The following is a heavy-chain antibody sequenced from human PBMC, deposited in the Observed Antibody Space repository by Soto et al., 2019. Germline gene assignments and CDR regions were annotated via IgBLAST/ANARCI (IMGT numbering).Heavy chain of an antibody. Sequence: QVQLVQSGAEVKKPGSSVKVSCKASGGTFSSYAISWVRQAPGQGLEWMGGLIPIFGTANYAQKFQGRVTITANESTSTAYMELSSLRSEDTAVYYCAIPTVTTPGVDWFDPWGQGTLVTVSS. CDR2: LIPIFGTA. CDR3: AIPTVTTPGVDWFDP. D-gene: IGHD4-4*01. J-gene: IGHJ5*02. CDR1: GGTFSSYA. V-gene: IGHV1-69*01.